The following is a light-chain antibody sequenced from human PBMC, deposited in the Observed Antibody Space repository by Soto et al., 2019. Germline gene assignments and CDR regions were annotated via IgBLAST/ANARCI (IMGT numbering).Light chain of an antibody. V-gene: IGKV1-8*01. CDR3: QQYYSYPPWT. CDR2: AAS. J-gene: IGKJ1*01. CDR1: QGISSY. Sequence: AIRMTQSPSSFSASTGDRVTITCRASQGISSYLAWYQQKPGKAPKLLIYAASTLQSGVPSRFSGSGSVTDFTLTLSCLQSEDFATYYCQQYYSYPPWTFGQGTKVEIK.